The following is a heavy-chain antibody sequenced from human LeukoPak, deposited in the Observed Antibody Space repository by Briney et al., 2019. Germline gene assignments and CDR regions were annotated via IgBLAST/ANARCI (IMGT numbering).Heavy chain of an antibody. Sequence: SETLSLTCAVYGRSFSGYYWSWIRQPPGKGLEWIGEINHSGSTNYNPSLKSRVTISVDTSKNQFSLKLSSVTAADTAVYYCASGRGPTRALEKDIVVVPAEVGFDYWGQGTLVTVSS. J-gene: IGHJ4*02. CDR2: INHSGST. CDR3: ASGRGPTRALEKDIVVVPAEVGFDY. CDR1: GRSFSGYY. V-gene: IGHV4-34*01. D-gene: IGHD2-2*01.